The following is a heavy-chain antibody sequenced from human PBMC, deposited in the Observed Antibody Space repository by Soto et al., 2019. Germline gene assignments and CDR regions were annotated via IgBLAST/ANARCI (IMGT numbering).Heavy chain of an antibody. CDR1: GFTFSSYW. D-gene: IGHD4-4*01. V-gene: IGHV3-74*01. J-gene: IGHJ3*02. CDR3: AKADYRARGAFDI. CDR2: INSDGSST. Sequence: PGGSLRLSCAASGFTFSSYWMHWVRQAPGKGLVWVSRINSDGSSTTYADSVKGRFTISRDNAKNTLYLQMNSLRVEDTAVYHCAKADYRARGAFDIWGQGTMVTVS.